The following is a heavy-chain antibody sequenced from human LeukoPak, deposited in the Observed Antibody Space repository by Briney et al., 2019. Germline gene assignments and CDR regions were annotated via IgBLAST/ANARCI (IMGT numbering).Heavy chain of an antibody. V-gene: IGHV4-4*07. J-gene: IGHJ4*02. D-gene: IGHD3-10*01. CDR3: ARYVVYGSGKYYFDY. CDR2: IYTSGTT. Sequence: SETLSLTCTVSGGSISNYYWNWIRQPAGKGLEWIGRIYTSGTTNYNPSLKSRVTMSVDTSKNQFSLKLTSVTAADTAVYFCARYVVYGSGKYYFDYWGQGSLVTVSS. CDR1: GGSISNYY.